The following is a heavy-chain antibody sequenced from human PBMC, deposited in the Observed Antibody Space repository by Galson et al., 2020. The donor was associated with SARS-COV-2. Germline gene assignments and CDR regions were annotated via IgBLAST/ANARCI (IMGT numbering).Heavy chain of an antibody. Sequence: GGSLRLSCAASGFTFSSYAMHWVRQAPGKGLEWVAVISYDGNNKYYADSLKGRFTISRDNSKNTLYLQMNSLRAEDTAVYYCASLHGSGSYWGDGVDYWGQGTLVTVSS. J-gene: IGHJ4*02. CDR3: ASLHGSGSYWGDGVDY. CDR2: ISYDGNNK. V-gene: IGHV3-30*04. CDR1: GFTFSSYA. D-gene: IGHD3-10*01.